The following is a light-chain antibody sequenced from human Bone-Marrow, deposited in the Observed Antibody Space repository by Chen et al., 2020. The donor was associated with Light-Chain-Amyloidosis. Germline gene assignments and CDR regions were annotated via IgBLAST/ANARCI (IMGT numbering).Light chain of an antibody. CDR3: SSYTITNTLV. V-gene: IGLV2-14*01. J-gene: IGLJ1*01. CDR2: EVT. Sequence: QSALTQPASVSASPGQSITISCTGTSSDVGGDNHVSWYQQHPDKAPKLMIYEVTNRPSWVPYRFSGSKSDNTASLTISGLQTEDEADYFCSSYTITNTLVFGSGTRVTVL. CDR1: SSDVGGDNH.